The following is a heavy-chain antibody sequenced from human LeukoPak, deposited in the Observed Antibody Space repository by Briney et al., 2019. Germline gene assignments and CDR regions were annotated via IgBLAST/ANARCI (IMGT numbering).Heavy chain of an antibody. CDR2: ISSSGSTI. J-gene: IGHJ4*02. CDR3: ARDNRGAVAAYFDY. Sequence: GGSLRLSCAASGFTFSSYEMNWVRQAPGKGLEWVSYISSSGSTIYYADSVRGRFTISRDNAKNSLYLQMNSLRAEDTAVYYCARDNRGAVAAYFDYWGQGTLVTVSS. D-gene: IGHD6-19*01. V-gene: IGHV3-48*03. CDR1: GFTFSSYE.